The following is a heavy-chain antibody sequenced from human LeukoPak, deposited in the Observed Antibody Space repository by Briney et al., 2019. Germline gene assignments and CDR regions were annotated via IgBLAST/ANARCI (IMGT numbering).Heavy chain of an antibody. J-gene: IGHJ4*02. V-gene: IGHV3-33*01. CDR1: GFTFSSYG. CDR3: ARDSRPYYYDSSGYYPDY. Sequence: GRSLRLSCAASGFTFSSYGMHWVRQAPGKGLEWVAVIWYDGSNKYYADSVKGRFTISRDNSKNTLYLQMNSLRAEDTAVYYCARDSRPYYYDSSGYYPDYWGQGTLVTVSS. D-gene: IGHD3-22*01. CDR2: IWYDGSNK.